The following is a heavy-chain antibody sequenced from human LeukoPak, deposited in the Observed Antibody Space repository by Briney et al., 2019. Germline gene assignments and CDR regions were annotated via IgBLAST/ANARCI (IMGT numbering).Heavy chain of an antibody. J-gene: IGHJ4*02. CDR2: ISSSSSYI. CDR3: ARVTTQWLVSTIDY. CDR1: GFTFSSYS. Sequence: GGSLRLSCAASGFTFSSYSMNWVRQATGKGLEWDSSISSSSSYIYYADSVKGRFTISRDNAKNSLYLQMNSLRAEDTAVYYCARVTTQWLVSTIDYWGQGTLVTVSS. D-gene: IGHD6-19*01. V-gene: IGHV3-21*01.